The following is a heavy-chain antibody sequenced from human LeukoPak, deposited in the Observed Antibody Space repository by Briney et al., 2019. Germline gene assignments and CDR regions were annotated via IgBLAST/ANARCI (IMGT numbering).Heavy chain of an antibody. V-gene: IGHV4-34*01. CDR3: ARLGDYVSTVMDV. CDR2: INHSGST. Sequence: SGTLSLTCAVYGVSFSGYYWSWIRQPPGKGLEWIGEINHSGSTNYNPSLKSRVTISVDTSKNQFSLKLSSVTAADTAVYYCARLGDYVSTVMDVWGKGTTVTISS. D-gene: IGHD4-17*01. J-gene: IGHJ6*03. CDR1: GVSFSGYY.